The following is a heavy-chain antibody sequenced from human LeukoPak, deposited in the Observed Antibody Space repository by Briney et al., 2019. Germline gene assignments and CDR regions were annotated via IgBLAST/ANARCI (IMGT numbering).Heavy chain of an antibody. V-gene: IGHV4-61*02. Sequence: SETLSLTCTVSGGSISSGSYYWSCIRQPAGKGLEWIGRIYTSGSTNYNPSLKSRVTISVDTSKNQFSLKLSSVTAADTDVYYCASGIAADLYWGQGTLVTVSS. CDR2: IYTSGST. J-gene: IGHJ4*02. CDR3: ASGIAADLY. CDR1: GGSISSGSYY. D-gene: IGHD6-13*01.